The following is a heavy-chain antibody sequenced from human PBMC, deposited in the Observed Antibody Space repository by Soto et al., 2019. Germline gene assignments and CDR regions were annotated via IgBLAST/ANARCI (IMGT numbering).Heavy chain of an antibody. J-gene: IGHJ3*02. CDR2: IYSSGST. CDR1: GGSISSYY. V-gene: IGHV4-59*01. CDR3: ARDGLLGYCSGGSCYSGDAFDI. D-gene: IGHD2-15*01. Sequence: QVQLQESGPGLVKPSETLSLTCTVSGGSISSYYWSWIRQPPGTGLEWIGYIYSSGSTNYNPSLRSRVTISVDTSKNQCSLKHSSVTAADAAVYYCARDGLLGYCSGGSCYSGDAFDIWGQGTMVTVSS.